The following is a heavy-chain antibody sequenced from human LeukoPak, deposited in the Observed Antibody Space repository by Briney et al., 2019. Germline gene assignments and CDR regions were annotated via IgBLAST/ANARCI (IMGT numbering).Heavy chain of an antibody. CDR2: IYYSGST. J-gene: IGHJ4*02. CDR3: ARIGDYEGHY. Sequence: PSETLSLTCTVSGDSISSYYWSWIRQPPGKGLEWIGYIYYSGSTNYNPSLKSRVTISVDTSKNQFSLKLSSVTAADTAVYYCARIGDYEGHYWGQGTLVTVSS. CDR1: GDSISSYY. D-gene: IGHD4-17*01. V-gene: IGHV4-59*01.